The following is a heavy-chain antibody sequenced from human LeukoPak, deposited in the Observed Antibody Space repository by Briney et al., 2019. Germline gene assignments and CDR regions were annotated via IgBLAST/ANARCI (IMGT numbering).Heavy chain of an antibody. Sequence: GGSLRLSCAGSGFSVSNNYMSWVRQAPGKGLEWVSVSGGSTYYADSVKGRFTISRDNSKNTLYLQMNSLRAEDTAVYYCTRDRDSGSHYGYLGQGTLVIVSS. D-gene: IGHD1-26*01. CDR2: SGGST. CDR3: TRDRDSGSHYGY. CDR1: GFSVSNNY. V-gene: IGHV3-66*02. J-gene: IGHJ4*02.